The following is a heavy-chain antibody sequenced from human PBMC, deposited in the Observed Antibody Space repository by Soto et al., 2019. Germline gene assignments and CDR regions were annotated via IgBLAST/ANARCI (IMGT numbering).Heavy chain of an antibody. D-gene: IGHD1-20*01. V-gene: IGHV1-3*01. CDR2: INAGNGNT. Sequence: GASVKASCKASGYTFSSYYMHWVRQAPGQRLEWMGWINAGNGNTKYSQKFQGRVTITRDTSASTAYMELSSLRSEDTAVYYCARGITLPTPLDYWGQGTLVTVSS. J-gene: IGHJ4*02. CDR1: GYTFSSYY. CDR3: ARGITLPTPLDY.